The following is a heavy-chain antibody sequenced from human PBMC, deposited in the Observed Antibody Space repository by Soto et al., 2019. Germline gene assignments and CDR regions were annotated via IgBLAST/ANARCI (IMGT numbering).Heavy chain of an antibody. CDR2: ISGSGGST. D-gene: IGHD3-9*01. CDR3: AKSRPTYDILTGLRDYYYYGMDV. V-gene: IGHV3-23*01. J-gene: IGHJ6*02. Sequence: GGSLRLSCAASGFTFSSYAMSWVRQAPGKGLEWVSAISGSGGSTYYANSVKGRFTNSRDNSKNALYLQMNSLRAEDTAVYYCAKSRPTYDILTGLRDYYYYGMDVWGQGTTVTVSS. CDR1: GFTFSSYA.